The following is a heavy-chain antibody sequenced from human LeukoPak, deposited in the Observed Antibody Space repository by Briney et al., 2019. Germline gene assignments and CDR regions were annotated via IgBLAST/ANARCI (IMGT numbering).Heavy chain of an antibody. CDR3: ARGRISQRLVRFDY. Sequence: PSETLSLTCAVYGGSLSGYYWSWIRQPPGKGLEWIGEINHSGSTNYNPSLKSRVTISVDTSKNQFSLKLSSVTAADTAVYYCARGRISQRLVRFDYWGQGTLVTVSS. CDR1: GGSLSGYY. J-gene: IGHJ4*02. CDR2: INHSGST. V-gene: IGHV4-34*01. D-gene: IGHD6-13*01.